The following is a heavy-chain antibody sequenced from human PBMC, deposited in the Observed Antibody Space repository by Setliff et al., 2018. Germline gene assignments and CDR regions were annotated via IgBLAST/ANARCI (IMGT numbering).Heavy chain of an antibody. Sequence: SETLSLTCAVYGGSFSGNYWSWIRQPPGKGLEWIGEINHSGFTNYNPSLRSRVTMSVDTSKSHFSLRLSSLTAADTAVYYCARMAVRVASRPSSPLDYYYYMDLWGKGATVTVSS. CDR1: GGSFSGNY. J-gene: IGHJ6*03. D-gene: IGHD6-6*01. CDR2: INHSGFT. CDR3: ARMAVRVASRPSSPLDYYYYMDL. V-gene: IGHV4-34*01.